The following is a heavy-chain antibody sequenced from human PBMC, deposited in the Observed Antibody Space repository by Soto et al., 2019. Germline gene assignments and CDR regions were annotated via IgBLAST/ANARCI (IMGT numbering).Heavy chain of an antibody. CDR2: ISYDRNNK. J-gene: IGHJ4*02. V-gene: IGHV3-30-3*01. CDR1: GFTFSSYA. CDR3: ARGEVINYAASLPHD. Sequence: QVQLMESGGGVVQPGRSLRLSCAASGFTFSSYAMHWVRQAPGKGLEWVAVISYDRNNKYYADSVKGRCTISRDNSKNTVYLQMNSLRVEDTAVYYCARGEVINYAASLPHDWGQGTLVTVSS. D-gene: IGHD3-10*01.